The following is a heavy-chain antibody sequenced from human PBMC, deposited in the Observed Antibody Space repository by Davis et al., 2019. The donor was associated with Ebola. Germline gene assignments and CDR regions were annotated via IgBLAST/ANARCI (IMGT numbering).Heavy chain of an antibody. V-gene: IGHV3-72*01. Sequence: PGGSLRLSCAASGFTFSDHSMNWVRQAPGKGLEGVGRIKKKTDGFSTHYAASVKGRFTISRDDSQNSLYLQLDSLKTDDTAVYYCVRNSGRNSMIYYFDLWGQGTLVTVSS. D-gene: IGHD2/OR15-2a*01. J-gene: IGHJ4*02. CDR2: IKKKTDGFST. CDR3: VRNSGRNSMIYYFDL. CDR1: GFTFSDHS.